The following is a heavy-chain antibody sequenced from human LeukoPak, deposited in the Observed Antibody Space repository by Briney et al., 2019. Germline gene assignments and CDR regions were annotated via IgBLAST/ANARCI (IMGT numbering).Heavy chain of an antibody. J-gene: IGHJ5*02. Sequence: PVKVSCKASGGTFSSYAISWVRQAPGQGLEWMGGIIPIFGTANYAQKFQGRVTITADKSTSTAYMELSSLRSEDTAVYYCARDEWSAAAGTSYNWFDPWGQGTLATVSS. D-gene: IGHD6-13*01. CDR1: GGTFSSYA. V-gene: IGHV1-69*06. CDR2: IIPIFGTA. CDR3: ARDEWSAAAGTSYNWFDP.